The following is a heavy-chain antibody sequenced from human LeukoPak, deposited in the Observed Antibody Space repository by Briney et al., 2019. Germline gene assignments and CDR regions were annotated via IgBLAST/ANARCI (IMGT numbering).Heavy chain of an antibody. D-gene: IGHD1-1*01. CDR3: ATGYPRSVYYYYYMDV. CDR2: INPNSGGT. CDR1: GYTFTGYY. J-gene: IGHJ6*03. Sequence: ASVKVSCKASGYTFTGYYMHWVRQAPGQGLEWMGWINPNSGGTNYAQKFQGRVTMTRDTSISTAYMELSRLRSDDTAVYYCATGYPRSVYYYYYMDVWGKGTTVTVFS. V-gene: IGHV1-2*02.